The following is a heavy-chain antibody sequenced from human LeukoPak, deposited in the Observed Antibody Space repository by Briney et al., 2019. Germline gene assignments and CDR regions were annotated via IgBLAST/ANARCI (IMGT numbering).Heavy chain of an antibody. V-gene: IGHV3-30*19. CDR1: GFTFSSYG. Sequence: GGSLRLSCAASGFTFSSYGMHWVRQAPGKGLEWVAVIWYDGSNKYYADSVKGRFTISRDNSKNTLYLQMNSLRAEDTAVYYCAREADCSGGSCYSGFDYWGQGILVIVSS. CDR2: IWYDGSNK. D-gene: IGHD2-15*01. CDR3: AREADCSGGSCYSGFDY. J-gene: IGHJ4*02.